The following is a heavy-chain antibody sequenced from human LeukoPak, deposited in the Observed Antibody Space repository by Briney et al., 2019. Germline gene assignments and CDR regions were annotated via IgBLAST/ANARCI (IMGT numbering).Heavy chain of an antibody. CDR1: GFTFSDYY. D-gene: IGHD2-21*02. Sequence: PGGSLRLSCAASGFTFSDYYMSWIRQAPGKGLEWVGFIRSKTNDGTTEYAASVKGRFTISRDDSKSIAYLQMNSLKTDDTAVYYCTRVVVVTAKYYYGMDVWGQGTTVTISS. J-gene: IGHJ6*02. CDR2: IRSKTNDGTT. V-gene: IGHV3-49*03. CDR3: TRVVVVTAKYYYGMDV.